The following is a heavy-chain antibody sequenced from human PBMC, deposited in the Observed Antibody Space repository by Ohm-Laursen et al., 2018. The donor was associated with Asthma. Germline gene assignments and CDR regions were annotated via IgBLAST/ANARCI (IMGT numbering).Heavy chain of an antibody. J-gene: IGHJ4*02. Sequence: SLRLSCAASGFTFTSYDMYWVRQAPGKGLEFVAVIWYGGSNKYYADSVKGRFTISRDIAKNTLYLEMNSLRAEDTAVYYCAKSLGRSSSWSNDYWGQGTLVTVSS. CDR2: IWYGGSNK. CDR3: AKSLGRSSSWSNDY. CDR1: GFTFTSYD. V-gene: IGHV3-33*06. D-gene: IGHD6-13*01.